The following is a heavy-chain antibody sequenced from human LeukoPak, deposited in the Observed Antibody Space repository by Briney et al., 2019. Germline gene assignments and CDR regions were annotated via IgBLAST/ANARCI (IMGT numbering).Heavy chain of an antibody. CDR1: GGTFSSYA. V-gene: IGHV1-69*05. Sequence: SVKVSCKASGGTFSSYAISWVRQAPGQGLEWMGGIIPIFGTANYAQKFQGRVTITTDESTSTAYMELSSLRSEDTAVYYCARVPYGDYAFDPWGQGTLVTVSS. D-gene: IGHD4-17*01. CDR3: ARVPYGDYAFDP. CDR2: IIPIFGTA. J-gene: IGHJ5*02.